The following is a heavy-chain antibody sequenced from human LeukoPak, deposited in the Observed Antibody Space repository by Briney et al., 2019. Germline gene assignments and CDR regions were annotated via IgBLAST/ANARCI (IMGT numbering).Heavy chain of an antibody. CDR3: ASAGTSGYYYYYMDV. CDR2: MNPNSGNT. Sequence: ASVKVSCKASGYTFTSYDINWVRQATGQGLEWMGWMNPNSGNTGYAQKFQGRVTMTRNTSISTAYMELSSLRSEDTAVYYCASAGTSGYYYYYMDVWGKGTTVTVSS. D-gene: IGHD1-7*01. V-gene: IGHV1-8*01. CDR1: GYTFTSYD. J-gene: IGHJ6*03.